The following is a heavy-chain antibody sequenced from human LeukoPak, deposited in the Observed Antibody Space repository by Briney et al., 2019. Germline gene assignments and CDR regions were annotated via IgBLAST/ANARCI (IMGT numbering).Heavy chain of an antibody. J-gene: IGHJ4*02. Sequence: PGESLRLSCAASGFTVSSNYMSWVRQAPGKGLEWVSVIFSGGTTYYADSVKGRFTISRHNSENTLYLQMNSLRGEDTAVYYCARGVLGYSYGFDCWGQGTLVTVSS. CDR3: ARGVLGYSYGFDC. CDR2: IFSGGTT. D-gene: IGHD5-18*01. V-gene: IGHV3-53*04. CDR1: GFTVSSNY.